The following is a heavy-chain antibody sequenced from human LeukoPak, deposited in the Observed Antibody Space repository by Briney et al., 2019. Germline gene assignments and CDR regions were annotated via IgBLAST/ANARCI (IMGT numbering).Heavy chain of an antibody. CDR2: IDHDGSDK. CDR1: GFNFRSYG. CDR3: AKDRRWDVRRHFDY. D-gene: IGHD4-23*01. V-gene: IGHV3-30*02. Sequence: GGSLRLSCAASGFNFRSYGMHWVRQAPGKGLGWVAFIDHDGSDKYYADSVKGRLTISRDNSKNIVSLQMNSLRSEDTAVYYCAKDRRWDVRRHFDYWDQGTLVTISS. J-gene: IGHJ4*02.